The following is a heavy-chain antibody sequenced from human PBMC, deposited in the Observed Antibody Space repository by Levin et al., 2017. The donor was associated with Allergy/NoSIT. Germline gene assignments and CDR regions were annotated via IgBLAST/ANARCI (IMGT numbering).Heavy chain of an antibody. D-gene: IGHD1-26*01. CDR1: GGSISSGDYY. V-gene: IGHV4-30-4*01. CDR3: ARELLSSGSYSWDYYGMDV. Sequence: PSETLSLTCTVSGGSISSGDYYWSWIRQPPGKGLEWIGYIYYSGSTYYNPSLKSRVTISVDTSKNQFSLKLSSVTAADTAVYYCARELLSSGSYSWDYYGMDVWGQGTTVTVSS. CDR2: IYYSGST. J-gene: IGHJ6*02.